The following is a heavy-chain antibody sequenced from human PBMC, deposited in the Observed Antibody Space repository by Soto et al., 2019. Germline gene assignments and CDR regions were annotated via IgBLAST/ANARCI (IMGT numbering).Heavy chain of an antibody. CDR2: INTDGSST. J-gene: IGHJ5*02. Sequence: GGSLRLSCAASGFIFSNYWMHWVRQAPGKGLVWVSRINTDGSSTTYADSVKGRFTISVDTSKNQFSLKLSSVTAADTAVYYCAGGWFGDQSGWFDPWGQGTLVTVSS. V-gene: IGHV3-74*01. D-gene: IGHD3-10*01. CDR3: AGGWFGDQSGWFDP. CDR1: GFIFSNYW.